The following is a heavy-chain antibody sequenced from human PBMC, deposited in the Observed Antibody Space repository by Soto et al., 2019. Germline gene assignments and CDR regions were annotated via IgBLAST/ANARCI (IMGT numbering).Heavy chain of an antibody. Sequence: ASVKVSCKASGYTFTSYTMHWVRQAPGQRLEWMGWINAGNGNTKYSQKFQGRVTITRDTSASTAYMELSSLRSEDTAVYYCAKEDIVVVVARQYNWFDPWGQGTLVTVSS. CDR3: AKEDIVVVVARQYNWFDP. D-gene: IGHD2-15*01. CDR2: INAGNGNT. J-gene: IGHJ5*02. CDR1: GYTFTSYT. V-gene: IGHV1-3*01.